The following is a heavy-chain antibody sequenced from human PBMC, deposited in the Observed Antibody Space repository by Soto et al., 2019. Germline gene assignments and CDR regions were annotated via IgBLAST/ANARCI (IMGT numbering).Heavy chain of an antibody. V-gene: IGHV4-34*01. CDR1: GGSFSGYY. J-gene: IGHJ4*02. CDR2: INHSGSI. Sequence: QVQLQQWGAGLLKPSETLSLNCVVYGGSFSGYYWSWIRQPPGKGLEWIGEINHSGSINYNPSLKSRVTISVDTSKNQFFLKLSSVTAADTAVYYCAKGKYPDYWGQGTLVTVSS. CDR3: AKGKYPDY.